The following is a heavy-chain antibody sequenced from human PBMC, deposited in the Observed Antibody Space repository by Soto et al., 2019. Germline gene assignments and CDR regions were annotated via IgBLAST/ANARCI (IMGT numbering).Heavy chain of an antibody. Sequence: QVQLQESGPGLVKPSQTLSLTCTVSGGSISSGDYYWSWIRQPPGKGLEWIGYIYYSGSTYYNPSLKTRVTISVDTSKNHFSLKLSSVTAADTAVYYCATIKLGSNRLDYWGQGTLVTVSS. CDR2: IYYSGST. V-gene: IGHV4-30-4*01. CDR3: ATIKLGSNRLDY. D-gene: IGHD3-10*01. CDR1: GGSISSGDYY. J-gene: IGHJ4*02.